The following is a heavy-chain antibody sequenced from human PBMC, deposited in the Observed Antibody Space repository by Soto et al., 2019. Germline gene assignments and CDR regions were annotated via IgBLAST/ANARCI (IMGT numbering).Heavy chain of an antibody. Sequence: GGSLRLSCAASGFTFSSYGMHWVRQAPGKGLEWVAVIWFNGRNKYYADSVKGRFTISRDNSKNTLYLQMSSLRAEDTAVYYCAREKGASRYHFGLDVWGQGTTVTVSS. CDR3: AREKGASRYHFGLDV. J-gene: IGHJ6*02. D-gene: IGHD2-2*01. CDR1: GFTFSSYG. CDR2: IWFNGRNK. V-gene: IGHV3-33*01.